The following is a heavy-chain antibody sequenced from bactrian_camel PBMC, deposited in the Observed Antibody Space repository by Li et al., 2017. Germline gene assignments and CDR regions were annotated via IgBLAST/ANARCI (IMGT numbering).Heavy chain of an antibody. V-gene: IGHV3-3*01. Sequence: HVQLVESGGGSVQAGGSLRLSCVVSGHSRGSNCVGWYRLPPGRAPAEREGIAAIRRSGGETWYVGSVKGRFSISKDNARNWLDLQMDSLEPGYTARYYCAADRRRHGPPSLRPGDYSVWGQGTQVTVS. D-gene: IGHD2*01. CDR1: GHSRGSNC. CDR3: AADRRRHGPPSLRPGDYSV. CDR2: IRRSGGET. J-gene: IGHJ4*01.